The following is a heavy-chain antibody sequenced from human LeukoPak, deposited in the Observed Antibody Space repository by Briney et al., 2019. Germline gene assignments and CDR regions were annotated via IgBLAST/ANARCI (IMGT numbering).Heavy chain of an antibody. V-gene: IGHV3-23*01. D-gene: IGHD6-19*01. Sequence: GGSLRLSCAASGFTFSSYAMSWVRQAPGKGLEGVSAISGRGGSTYYADSVKGRFTISRDNSKNTLYLQMSSLRAEDTAVYYCAKTRIAVAGMDVWGKGTTVTVSS. J-gene: IGHJ6*04. CDR3: AKTRIAVAGMDV. CDR2: ISGRGGST. CDR1: GFTFSSYA.